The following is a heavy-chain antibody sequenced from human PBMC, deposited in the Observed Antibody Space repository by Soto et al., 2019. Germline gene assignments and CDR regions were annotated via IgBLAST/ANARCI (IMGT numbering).Heavy chain of an antibody. Sequence: SETRSLTCTLSGGSITTAGYPWSWIRQPPGKALEWIGYVYHTGNAYPKPSLKSRVTISLDRSKNQFSLKMTSVTAADTALYYCASRPFYYYGLDVWGQGTTVTVSS. CDR1: GGSITTAGYP. CDR2: VYHTGNA. CDR3: ASRPFYYYGLDV. V-gene: IGHV4-30-2*01. J-gene: IGHJ6*02.